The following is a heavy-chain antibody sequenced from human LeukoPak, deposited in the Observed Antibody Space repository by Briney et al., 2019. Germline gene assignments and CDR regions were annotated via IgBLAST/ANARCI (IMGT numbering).Heavy chain of an antibody. CDR3: ARHPRTIWSTISDNWFDP. Sequence: ASVKVSCKASGDSFATYGLSWVRQAPGQRLEWMGWISPYNGKTDYARKFQDRVTMTTDISTTTAYMELTSLTSDDTAVYFCARHPRTIWSTISDNWFDPWGQGTLVTVSS. CDR1: GDSFATYG. D-gene: IGHD2-8*01. V-gene: IGHV1-18*01. CDR2: ISPYNGKT. J-gene: IGHJ5*02.